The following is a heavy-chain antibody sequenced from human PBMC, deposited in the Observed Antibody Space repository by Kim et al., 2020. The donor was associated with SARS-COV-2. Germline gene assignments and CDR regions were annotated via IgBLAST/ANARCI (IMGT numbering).Heavy chain of an antibody. CDR1: GFTFSNAW. V-gene: IGHV3-15*01. Sequence: GGSLRLSCAASGFTFSNAWMSWVRQAPGKGLEWVGRISSKTDGGTTDYAAPVKGRFTISRDDSKNTLYLQMNSLKTEDTAVYYCTTVEYSRFVELLYGYYYYYGMDGWGQGTTVTVSS. CDR3: TTVEYSRFVELLYGYYYYYGMDG. CDR2: ISSKTDGGTT. D-gene: IGHD3-10*01. J-gene: IGHJ6*02.